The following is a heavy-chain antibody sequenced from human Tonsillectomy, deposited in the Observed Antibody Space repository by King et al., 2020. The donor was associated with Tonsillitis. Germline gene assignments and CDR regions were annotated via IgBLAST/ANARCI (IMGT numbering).Heavy chain of an antibody. Sequence: VQLVESGGDLVQPGGSLRLSCAASGFTFSSYEMNWVRQAPGKGLEWVSYISTIGSTIYYADSVKGRFTISRDNAKNSLYLQMNSLRAEDTAVYYCARGTWDYWGQGTLVTVSS. D-gene: IGHD1-7*01. V-gene: IGHV3-48*03. CDR3: ARGTWDY. CDR1: GFTFSSYE. J-gene: IGHJ4*02. CDR2: ISTIGSTI.